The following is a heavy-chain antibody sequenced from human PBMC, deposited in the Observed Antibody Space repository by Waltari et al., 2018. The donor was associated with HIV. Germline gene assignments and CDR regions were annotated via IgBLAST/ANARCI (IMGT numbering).Heavy chain of an antibody. V-gene: IGHV3-74*01. CDR3: ARGGHCSGISCYTGDYSYGLDV. J-gene: IGHJ6*02. D-gene: IGHD2-2*02. Sequence: EVQLVASGGGLVQPGGSLRLSCAASGFTFSSYWIHWVRQAPGKGLVWVSRINTDGSSTSYADAVKGRFTISRDNAKNTLYLQMNSLRAEDTAVYYCARGGHCSGISCYTGDYSYGLDVWGQGTTVTVSS. CDR1: GFTFSSYW. CDR2: INTDGSST.